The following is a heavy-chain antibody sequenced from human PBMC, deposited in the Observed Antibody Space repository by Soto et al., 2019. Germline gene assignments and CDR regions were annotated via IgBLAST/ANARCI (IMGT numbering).Heavy chain of an antibody. Sequence: SVKVSCKASGGTFSSYTISWVRQAPGQGLEWMGRIIPTLGIANYAQKFQGRVTITADKSTSTAYMELSSLRSEDTAVYYCAYSGDSQYFDFWGQGILVTVSS. J-gene: IGHJ4*02. V-gene: IGHV1-69*02. CDR2: IIPTLGIA. D-gene: IGHD2-15*01. CDR1: GGTFSSYT. CDR3: AYSGDSQYFDF.